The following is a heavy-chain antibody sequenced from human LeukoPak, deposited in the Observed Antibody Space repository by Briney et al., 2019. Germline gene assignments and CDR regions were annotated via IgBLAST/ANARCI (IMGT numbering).Heavy chain of an antibody. J-gene: IGHJ6*03. V-gene: IGHV3-53*01. CDR2: IYSGGST. CDR3: ARSYYDFAPYYYYMDV. Sequence: PGGSLRLSCAAPGFIVSSNYMSWVRQAPGKGLEWVSVIYSGGSTHYADSVKGRFTISRDNSKNTLFLQMNSLRAEDTAVYYCARSYYDFAPYYYYMDVWGKGTTVTVYS. D-gene: IGHD3-3*01. CDR1: GFIVSSNY.